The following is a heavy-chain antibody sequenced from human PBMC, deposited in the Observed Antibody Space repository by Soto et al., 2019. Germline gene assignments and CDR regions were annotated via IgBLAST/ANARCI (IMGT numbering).Heavy chain of an antibody. Sequence: KPSETLSLTCTASGGSISSSSYYWGWIRQPPGKGLEWIGSIYYSGSTYYNPSLKSRVTISVDTSKNQFSLKLSSVTAADTAVYYCARSGMVATFDYWGQGTLVTVSS. CDR3: ARSGMVATFDY. CDR2: IYYSGST. D-gene: IGHD5-12*01. CDR1: GGSISSSSYY. J-gene: IGHJ4*02. V-gene: IGHV4-39*01.